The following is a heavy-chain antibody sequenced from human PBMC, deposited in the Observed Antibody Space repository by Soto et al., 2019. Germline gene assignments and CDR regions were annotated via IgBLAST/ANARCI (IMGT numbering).Heavy chain of an antibody. CDR1: ESSFSRYA. CDR2: LGPDGRNT. V-gene: IGHV3-23*01. Sequence: GGSLRLSCVASESSFSRYAMTWVRQAAGKGLQWVAGLGPDGRNTFYGESVRGRFTISRDNSRNTLYLQMSSLRAEDTAVYFCVKQMTTWTDSFFAFSGQGTQVTVSS. D-gene: IGHD4-17*01. J-gene: IGHJ4*02. CDR3: VKQMTTWTDSFFAF.